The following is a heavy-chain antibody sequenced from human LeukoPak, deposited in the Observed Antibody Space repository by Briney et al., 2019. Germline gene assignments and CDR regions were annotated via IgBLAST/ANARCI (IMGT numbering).Heavy chain of an antibody. Sequence: GRSLRLSCTASGFTFGDYAMSWFRQAPGKGLEWGGFISSKAYGGTTEYAASVKGRFTISRDDSKSIAYLQMNSLKTEDTAVYYCTRDHYEILTGYPTFDYWGQGTLVTVSS. V-gene: IGHV3-49*03. D-gene: IGHD3-9*01. J-gene: IGHJ4*02. CDR3: TRDHYEILTGYPTFDY. CDR2: ISSKAYGGTT. CDR1: GFTFGDYA.